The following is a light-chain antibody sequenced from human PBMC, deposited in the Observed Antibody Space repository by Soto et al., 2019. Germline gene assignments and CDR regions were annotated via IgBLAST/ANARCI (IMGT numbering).Light chain of an antibody. CDR3: QHYYNWPRT. V-gene: IGKV3-15*01. CDR2: GAS. CDR1: QSVRSN. Sequence: IVLTQSPGTLSLSPGERVTLSCRASQSVRSNLAWYQQKPGQAPRLLFYGASTRATGIPARFSGSGSGTEFTLTISSLQSEDFAVYYCQHYYNWPRTFGQGSKVDVK. J-gene: IGKJ1*01.